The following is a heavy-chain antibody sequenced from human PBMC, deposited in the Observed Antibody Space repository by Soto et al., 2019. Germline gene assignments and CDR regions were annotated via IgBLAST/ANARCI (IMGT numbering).Heavy chain of an antibody. J-gene: IGHJ4*02. V-gene: IGHV4-34*01. D-gene: IGHD1-1*01. CDR3: ARGPHWIARRFDY. CDR2: INRSGSS. CDR1: GGSFTGYF. Sequence: QVQLQQWGAGLLEPSETLSLTCVVYGGSFTGYFWSWIRQSPGTGLEWIGQINRSGSSNYNPSFKIRDTPAVNTSTNEVSLTLSSVTAADTAVYFCARGPHWIARRFDYWGLGTLVTVSS.